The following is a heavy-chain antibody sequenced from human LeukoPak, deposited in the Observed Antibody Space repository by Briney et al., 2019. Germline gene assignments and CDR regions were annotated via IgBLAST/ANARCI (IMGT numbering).Heavy chain of an antibody. D-gene: IGHD3-10*01. CDR1: AYTFINSA. J-gene: IGHJ4*02. CDR2: INPGNGNT. CDR3: AKMTTGKFAF. Sequence: ASVEVSCKTSAYTFINSAIHWVRQAPGQRLEWMGWINPGNGNTEYSQKFQGRLTITRDTVASTAYMELSSLRSEDTAVYYCAKMTTGKFAFWGQGTLVTVSS. V-gene: IGHV1-3*01.